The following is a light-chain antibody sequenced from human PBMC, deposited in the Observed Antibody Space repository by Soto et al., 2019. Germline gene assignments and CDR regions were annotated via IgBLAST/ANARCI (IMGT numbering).Light chain of an antibody. CDR3: QQYGSSPTWT. V-gene: IGKV3-20*01. CDR1: QSVSSY. CDR2: GAS. Sequence: ESGLTQYPGTLSLSPGERASLSCRASQSVSSYLAWYQQKPGQAPRLLIYGASSRATGIPDRFSGSGSGTDFTLTISRLEPEDFAVYYCQQYGSSPTWTFGEGTKVDIK. J-gene: IGKJ1*01.